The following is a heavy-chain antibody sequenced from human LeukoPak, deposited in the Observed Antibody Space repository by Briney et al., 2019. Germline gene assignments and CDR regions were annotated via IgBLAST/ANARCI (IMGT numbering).Heavy chain of an antibody. Sequence: ASVTVSCKASGGTFSSYAISWVRQAPGQGLEWMGGIIPIFGTANYAQKFQGRVTITVDESTSTAYMELSSLRSEDTAVYYCARGDGYNSFDYWGQGTLVTVSS. J-gene: IGHJ4*02. D-gene: IGHD5-24*01. CDR2: IIPIFGTA. CDR3: ARGDGYNSFDY. V-gene: IGHV1-69*01. CDR1: GGTFSSYA.